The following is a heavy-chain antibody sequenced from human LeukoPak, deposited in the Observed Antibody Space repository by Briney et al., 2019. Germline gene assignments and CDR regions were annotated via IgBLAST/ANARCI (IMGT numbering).Heavy chain of an antibody. CDR2: IYSGGST. CDR1: GFTVSSNY. V-gene: IGHV3-66*01. D-gene: IGHD5-24*01. J-gene: IGHJ4*02. CDR3: ARGGDGYLYYLDY. Sequence: GGSLRLSCAASGFTVSSNYMSWVRQPPGKGLEWVSVIYSGGSTYYAESLKGRFTISRDNSKNTLYLQMNSLRAEDTAVYYCARGGDGYLYYLDYWGQGTLVTVSS.